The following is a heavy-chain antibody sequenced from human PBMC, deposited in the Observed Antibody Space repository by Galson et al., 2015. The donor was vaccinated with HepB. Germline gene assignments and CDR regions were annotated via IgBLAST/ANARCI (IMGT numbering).Heavy chain of an antibody. J-gene: IGHJ3*02. CDR2: INPSGGST. Sequence: SVKVSCKASGYTFTSYYMHWVRQAPGQGLEWMGIINPSGGSTSYAQKFQGRVTMTRDTSTSTVYMELSSLRSEDTAVYYCARVRIVATSHDAFDIWGQGTMVTVSS. CDR1: GYTFTSYY. D-gene: IGHD5-12*01. CDR3: ARVRIVATSHDAFDI. V-gene: IGHV1-46*01.